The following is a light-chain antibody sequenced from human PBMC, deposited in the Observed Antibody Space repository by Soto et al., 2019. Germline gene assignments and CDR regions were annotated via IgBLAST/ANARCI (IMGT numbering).Light chain of an antibody. V-gene: IGKV1-8*01. J-gene: IGKJ2*01. CDR1: QGISSY. CDR2: AAS. Sequence: AIRMTQSPSSLSASTGDRVTITCRASQGISSYLAWYLQKPGKAPKLLIYAASTLQSGVPSRFSGSGSGTDFTLTISCLQSEDFATYYCQQYYSYPYTFGQGTKVDIK. CDR3: QQYYSYPYT.